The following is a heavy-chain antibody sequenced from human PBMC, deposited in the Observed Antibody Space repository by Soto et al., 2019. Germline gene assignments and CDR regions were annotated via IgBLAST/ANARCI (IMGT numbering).Heavy chain of an antibody. Sequence: EVQLLESGGGLVQPGGSLRLSCAASGFTFSSYAMRGVRQAPVKGLEWVSAISGSGDSTYYADCVKGRFTISRDHSKNTLYLQMNSRRAEDTAVYYCARRGSGSYYDKWGQGTMVTVSS. V-gene: IGHV3-23*01. CDR3: ARRGSGSYYDK. D-gene: IGHD1-26*01. CDR2: ISGSGDST. J-gene: IGHJ4*02. CDR1: GFTFSSYA.